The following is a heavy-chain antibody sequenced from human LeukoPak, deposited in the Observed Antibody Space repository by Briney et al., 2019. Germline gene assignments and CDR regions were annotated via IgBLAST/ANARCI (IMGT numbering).Heavy chain of an antibody. J-gene: IGHJ4*02. CDR2: ISCRGDNI. V-gene: IGHV3-21*04. Sequence: GGSLRLSCAISGLTSICNSMNWVRQAPGKGLEWVSTISCRGDNIYYADSFKGRFTTSRDNAKSSLYLQMTSLRADDTAVYYCSRDSALAAFNYWGQGTLFTVSS. CDR1: GLTSICNS. CDR3: SRDSALAAFNY. D-gene: IGHD6-19*01.